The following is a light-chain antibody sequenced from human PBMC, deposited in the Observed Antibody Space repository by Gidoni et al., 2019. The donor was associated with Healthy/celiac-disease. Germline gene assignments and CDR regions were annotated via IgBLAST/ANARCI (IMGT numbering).Light chain of an antibody. CDR3: QKEDSSWT. Sequence: DVVMNQSPASLAVSLGEGATIHCKSSQSVLYSSKNKNYLACYQQNPGQPPKPLIYWASTRESGFQDRSRGSGSGTDFPFTTSSLQPEVLAVNYCQKEDSSWTFXQXTRVEIK. J-gene: IGKJ1*01. CDR1: QSVLYSSKNKNY. CDR2: WAS. V-gene: IGKV4-1*01.